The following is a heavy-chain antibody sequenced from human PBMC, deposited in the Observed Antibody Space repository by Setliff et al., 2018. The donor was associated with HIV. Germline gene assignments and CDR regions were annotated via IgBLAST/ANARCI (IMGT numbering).Heavy chain of an antibody. D-gene: IGHD3-9*01. CDR1: GFSFSSYW. Sequence: PGGSLRLSCEASGFSFSSYWMSWVRQAPGKGLEWVANIKQDGSEKHYMYSVKGRFTISRDNANNSLFLQMGSLRADDTAMYYCSKCLGLEAYNFEDYWGQGTLVTVSS. J-gene: IGHJ4*02. CDR2: IKQDGSEK. V-gene: IGHV3-7*03. CDR3: SKCLGLEAYNFEDY.